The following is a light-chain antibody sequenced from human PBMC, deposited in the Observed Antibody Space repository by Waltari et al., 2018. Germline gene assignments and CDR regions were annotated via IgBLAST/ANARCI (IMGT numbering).Light chain of an antibody. V-gene: IGLV2-11*01. Sequence: QSVLTQPRSVSGSPGQSVAISCTGTSSAVGGYDYVSWYQQYPGKAPKVMIYGVYKRPSGVPDRFSGSKSGNTASLSISGRQAEDEADYYCCSYANSKWVFGGGTKLTVL. CDR3: CSYANSKWV. CDR2: GVY. CDR1: SSAVGGYDY. J-gene: IGLJ3*02.